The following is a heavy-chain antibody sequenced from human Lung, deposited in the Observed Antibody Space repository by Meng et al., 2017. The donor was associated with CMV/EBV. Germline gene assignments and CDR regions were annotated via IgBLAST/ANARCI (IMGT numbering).Heavy chain of an antibody. CDR2: IRSKAYGGTT. V-gene: IGHV3-49*04. D-gene: IGHD3-3*01. CDR3: TRLRYYDFWSGYRAPSYFAY. CDR1: GFTFGDYA. J-gene: IGHJ4*02. Sequence: SXKISXTASGFTFGDYAMSWVRQAPGKGLEWVGFIRSKAYGGTTEYAASVKGRFTISRDDSKSIAYLQMNSLKTEDTAVYYCTRLRYYDFWSGYRAPSYFAYWGPGTXVPVAS.